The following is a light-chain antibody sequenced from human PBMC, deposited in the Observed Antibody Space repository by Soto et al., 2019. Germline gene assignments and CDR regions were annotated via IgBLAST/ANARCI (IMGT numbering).Light chain of an antibody. CDR3: SSYTTSNTRQIV. Sequence: QSALTQPASVSGSPGQSIAISCTGTSSDVGGYNYVSWYQHHPGKAPKLLIHDVSNRPSGISNRFSGSKSDNTASLTIFGLQPEDEADYYCSSYTTSNTRQIVFGTGTKVT. V-gene: IGLV2-14*03. CDR1: SSDVGGYNY. J-gene: IGLJ1*01. CDR2: DVS.